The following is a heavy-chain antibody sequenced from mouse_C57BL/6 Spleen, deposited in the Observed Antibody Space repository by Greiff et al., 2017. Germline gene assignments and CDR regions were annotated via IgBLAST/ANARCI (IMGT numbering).Heavy chain of an antibody. D-gene: IGHD4-1*01. CDR2: IWSGGST. CDR3: ARKGNWDVGLDY. V-gene: IGHV2-2*01. CDR1: GFSLTSYG. J-gene: IGHJ2*01. Sequence: VKLMESGPGLVQPSQSLSITCTVSGFSLTSYGVHWVRQSPGKGLEWLGVIWSGGSTDYNAAFISRLSISKDNSKSQVFFKMNSLQADDTAIYYCARKGNWDVGLDYWGQGTTLTVSS.